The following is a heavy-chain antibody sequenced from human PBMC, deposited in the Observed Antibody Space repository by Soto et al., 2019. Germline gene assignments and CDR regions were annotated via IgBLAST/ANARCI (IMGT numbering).Heavy chain of an antibody. Sequence: EVQLVESGGGLVQPGGSLRLSCAASGFIVPNYFMTWVRQAPGKGLEWVSVISNGGDTYYADYVKGRFTISRDNSKNTLYLQTTTLRAEDTAVYYCARDELGGAYELWHGGQGTRVIVSS. V-gene: IGHV3-66*01. CDR3: ARDELGGAYELWH. D-gene: IGHD3-16*01. CDR2: ISNGGDT. CDR1: GFIVPNYF. J-gene: IGHJ1*01.